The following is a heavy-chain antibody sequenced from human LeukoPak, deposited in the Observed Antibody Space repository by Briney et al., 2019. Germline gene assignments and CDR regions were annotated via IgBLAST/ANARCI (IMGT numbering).Heavy chain of an antibody. D-gene: IGHD5-18*01. Sequence: GGSLRLSCAASGFTVSSNCMSWVRQAPGKGLEWVSVIYSGGSTYYADSVKDRFTISRDNSKNTLYLQMNSLRAEDTAVYYCARDRRGYSYGLFDYWGQGTLVTVSS. CDR2: IYSGGST. J-gene: IGHJ4*02. CDR3: ARDRRGYSYGLFDY. CDR1: GFTVSSNC. V-gene: IGHV3-66*01.